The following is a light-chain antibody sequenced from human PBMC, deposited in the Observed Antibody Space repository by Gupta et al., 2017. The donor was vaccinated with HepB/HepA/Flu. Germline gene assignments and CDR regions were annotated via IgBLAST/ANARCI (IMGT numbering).Light chain of an antibody. J-gene: IGKJ2*02. V-gene: IGKV2-30*01. CDR2: KDS. CDR1: QTLLDSYGDTY. Sequence: DIMMTQSPSSLPVTLGQSASISCRSSQTLLDSYGDTYLHWFQQRPGQSPRRLIYKDSTRDSGVPDRFSGSGSGTDFTLNISRVEAEDVGVYYCTQRKRPLGIFGQGTLLVIK. CDR3: TQRKRPLGI.